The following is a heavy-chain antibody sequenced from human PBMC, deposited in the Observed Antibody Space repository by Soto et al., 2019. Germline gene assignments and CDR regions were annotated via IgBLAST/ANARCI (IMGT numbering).Heavy chain of an antibody. CDR2: IKKDGSEK. J-gene: IGHJ6*02. CDR3: AAILGMDV. Sequence: EVQLVESGGGLVQPGGSLRLSCAASGFTFSNYWMSWVRQAPGKGLEWVANIKKDGSEKYYVDSVKGRFIISRDNGKKSLYLQMNGLRAEDTAVYYCAAILGMDVWGQGTTVTVSS. V-gene: IGHV3-7*05. D-gene: IGHD3-3*02. CDR1: GFTFSNYW.